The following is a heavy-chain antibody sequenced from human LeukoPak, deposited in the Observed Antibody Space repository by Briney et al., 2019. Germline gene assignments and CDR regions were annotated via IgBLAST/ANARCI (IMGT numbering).Heavy chain of an antibody. J-gene: IGHJ4*02. Sequence: GGSLRLSCAASGFTFRTSGMHWVRQAPGKGLEWVAFIQYHGRDKYYADSVKGRFTISRDNSKNTLYLQMNSLRAEDTAVYYCAKAALTGALKYWGQGTLVTVSS. CDR1: GFTFRTSG. CDR2: IQYHGRDK. D-gene: IGHD3-9*01. V-gene: IGHV3-30*02. CDR3: AKAALTGALKY.